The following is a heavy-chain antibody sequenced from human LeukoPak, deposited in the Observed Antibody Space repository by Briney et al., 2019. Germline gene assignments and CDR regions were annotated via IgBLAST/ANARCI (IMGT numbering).Heavy chain of an antibody. CDR3: ARDGASRQCGGDCSTFDS. CDR2: VYSSGNT. V-gene: IGHV4-4*07. Sequence: SETLSLTCTVSGGSISSYYWSWIRQPAGKGLEWIGRVYSSGNTNYNPSLRSRVTMSVDMSKNHFSLKLRSVTAADTAVYYCARDGASRQCGGDCSTFDSCGQGALVTVSS. J-gene: IGHJ4*02. CDR1: GGSISSYY. D-gene: IGHD2-21*01.